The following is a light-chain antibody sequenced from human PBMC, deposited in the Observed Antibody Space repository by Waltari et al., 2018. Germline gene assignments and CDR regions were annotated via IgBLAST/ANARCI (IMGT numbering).Light chain of an antibody. CDR1: NRGNKD. CDR3: QILDRNSEGWV. CDR2: DHV. V-gene: IGLV3-21*02. J-gene: IGLJ3*02. Sequence: SYVLTQPSSVSVAPGQTASISCGGLNRGNKDVHWYQLKPGQAPLLVIFDHVVRPSGIPDRFSGSKSGDTSTLIITRVEAGDEADYYCQILDRNSEGWVFGGGSKLTI.